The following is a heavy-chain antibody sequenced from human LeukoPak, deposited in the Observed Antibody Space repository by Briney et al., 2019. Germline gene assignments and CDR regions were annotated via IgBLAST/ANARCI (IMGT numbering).Heavy chain of an antibody. Sequence: SEALSLTCTVSGGSISSYYWSWIRQPPGKGLEWIGYIYYSGSTNYNPSLKSRVTISVDTSKNQFSLKLSSVTAADTAVYYCARDRSLYSNYYYGMDVWGQGTTVTVSS. J-gene: IGHJ6*02. V-gene: IGHV4-59*01. CDR2: IYYSGST. CDR1: GGSISSYY. D-gene: IGHD4-11*01. CDR3: ARDRSLYSNYYYGMDV.